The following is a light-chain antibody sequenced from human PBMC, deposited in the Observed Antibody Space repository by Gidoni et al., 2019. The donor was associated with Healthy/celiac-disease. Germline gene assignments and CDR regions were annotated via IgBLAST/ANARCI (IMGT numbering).Light chain of an antibody. Sequence: EIVLTQSPATLSLSPGERATLSCRASQSVNSYLAWYKPKPGQSPRLLSYAASNRATGIPARFSGSGSGTDFTLTISSLETEDFAVYYCQQSSKWPLTFGGGTKVEIK. CDR2: AAS. V-gene: IGKV3-11*01. CDR3: QQSSKWPLT. CDR1: QSVNSY. J-gene: IGKJ4*01.